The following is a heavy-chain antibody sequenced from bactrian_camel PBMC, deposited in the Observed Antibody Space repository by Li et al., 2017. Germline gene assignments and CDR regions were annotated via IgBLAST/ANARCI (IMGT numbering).Heavy chain of an antibody. V-gene: IGHV3S53*01. CDR3: AIGRVTDRYSCSVRSQFAY. J-gene: IGHJ4*01. D-gene: IGHD2*01. CDR1: EYGYSTYV. CDR2: IDTDGST. Sequence: HVQLVESGGVSVQSGGSLTLSCATSEYGYSTYVMGWFRQAPGQEREGVAAIDTDGSTYYGDSVKGRFTISRDKATNTIYLHMNDMKPEDTAMYYCAIGRVTDRYSCSVRSQFAYWGQGTQVTVS.